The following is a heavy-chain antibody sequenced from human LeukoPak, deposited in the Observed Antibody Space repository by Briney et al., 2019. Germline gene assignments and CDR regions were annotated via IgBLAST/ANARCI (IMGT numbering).Heavy chain of an antibody. J-gene: IGHJ4*02. CDR2: INQDESKN. Sequence: PGGSLRLSCVASGFSFSTYWMAWVRQAPGKGPEWVANINQDESKNHHVDSVQGRFTISRDNAKRSLFLQMNSLRAEDAAAYYCARDTDGALDSWGQGTLVTVSS. CDR1: GFSFSTYW. D-gene: IGHD4-17*01. CDR3: ARDTDGALDS. V-gene: IGHV3-7*01.